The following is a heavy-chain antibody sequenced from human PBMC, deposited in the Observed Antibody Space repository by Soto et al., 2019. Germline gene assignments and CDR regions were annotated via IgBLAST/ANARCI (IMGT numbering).Heavy chain of an antibody. CDR1: GFTFSSYW. Sequence: GGSRRLSCAASGFTFSSYWMSWVRQAPGKGLEWVSVIYSGGSTYYADSVKGRFTISRDNSKNTLYLQMNSLRAEDTAVYYCAREAYDLLGYCSGGSCYYRDYMDVWGKGTTVTVSS. J-gene: IGHJ6*03. CDR3: AREAYDLLGYCSGGSCYYRDYMDV. CDR2: IYSGGST. D-gene: IGHD2-15*01. V-gene: IGHV3-66*01.